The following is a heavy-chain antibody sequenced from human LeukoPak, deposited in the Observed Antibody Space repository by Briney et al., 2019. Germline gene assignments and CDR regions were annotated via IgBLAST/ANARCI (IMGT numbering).Heavy chain of an antibody. J-gene: IGHJ4*02. V-gene: IGHV3-21*01. D-gene: IGHD6-19*01. CDR3: ARDLIAVAGT. CDR2: ISSSSSYI. Sequence: GGSLRLSCAASGFTFSSYSMNWVRQAPGKGLGWVSSISSSSSYIYYADSVKGRFTISRDNAKNSLYLQMNSLRAEDTAVYYCARDLIAVAGTWGQGTLVTVSS. CDR1: GFTFSSYS.